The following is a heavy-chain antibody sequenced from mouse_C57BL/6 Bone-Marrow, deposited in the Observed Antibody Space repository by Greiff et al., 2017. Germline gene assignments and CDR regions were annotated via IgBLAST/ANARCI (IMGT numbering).Heavy chain of an antibody. Sequence: VQLQQPGAELVKPGASVKLSCKASGYTFTSYWMQWVKQRPGQGLEWIGEIDPSDSYTNYNQKFKGKATLTVDTSSSTAYMQRSSLTSEDSAVYYCAITTVVAPYAMDYWGQGTSVTVSA. J-gene: IGHJ4*01. D-gene: IGHD1-1*01. CDR2: IDPSDSYT. V-gene: IGHV1-50*01. CDR3: AITTVVAPYAMDY. CDR1: GYTFTSYW.